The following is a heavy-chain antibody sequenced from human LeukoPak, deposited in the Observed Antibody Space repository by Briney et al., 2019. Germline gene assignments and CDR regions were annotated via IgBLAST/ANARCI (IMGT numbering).Heavy chain of an antibody. V-gene: IGHV1-2*02. J-gene: IGHJ4*02. Sequence: ASVKVSCKTSGYTFTDYYIHWVRQAPGQGLESMGWINPKIGGTNYAPRFQGRVSMTSDTSITTAYMQLRRVTSDDTAVYYCARDSSRRPQKYDIATSFSIENWGQGTLVAVSA. CDR2: INPKIGGT. D-gene: IGHD3-9*01. CDR1: GYTFTDYY. CDR3: ARDSSRRPQKYDIATSFSIEN.